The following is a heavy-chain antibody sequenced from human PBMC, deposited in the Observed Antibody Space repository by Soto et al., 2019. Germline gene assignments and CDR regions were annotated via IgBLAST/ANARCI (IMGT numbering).Heavy chain of an antibody. D-gene: IGHD7-27*01. CDR2: ITPYNGNV. CDR1: GWIFTFQY. CDR3: ARSATSGDQHFIDS. Sequence: QMQLLQSGAEVKETGSSVKISCKTSGWIFTFQYLHWVRQAPGQGLEWLGWITPYNGNVKYAQHFQGRISLTRDNSLTPLFLELRDLTPEDTGLYYCARSATSGDQHFIDSWGQGTLVTVSS. J-gene: IGHJ4*02. V-gene: IGHV1-45*02.